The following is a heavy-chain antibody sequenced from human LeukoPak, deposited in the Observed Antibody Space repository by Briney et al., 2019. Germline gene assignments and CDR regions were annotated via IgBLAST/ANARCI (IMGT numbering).Heavy chain of an antibody. J-gene: IGHJ5*02. CDR2: IIPIFGTA. V-gene: IGHV1-69*13. D-gene: IGHD6-19*01. Sequence: GASVKVSCKASGGTFSSYAISWVRQAPGQGLEWMGGIIPIFGTANYAQKFQGRVTITADESTSTAYMELSSLRSEDTAVYYWARKYSSGWYHWGQGTLVTVSS. CDR3: ARKYSSGWYH. CDR1: GGTFSSYA.